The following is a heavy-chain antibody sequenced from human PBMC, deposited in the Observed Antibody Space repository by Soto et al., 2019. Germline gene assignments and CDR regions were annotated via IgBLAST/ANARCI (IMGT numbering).Heavy chain of an antibody. V-gene: IGHV5-10-1*01. CDR1: GYSFTSYW. J-gene: IGHJ6*02. CDR3: ARSHSSGWERYYYYGMDV. CDR2: IDPSDSYT. D-gene: IGHD6-19*01. Sequence: PGESLKISCKGSGYSFTSYWISWVRQMPGKGLEWMGRIDPSDSYTNYSPSFQGHVTISADKSISTAYLQWSSLKASDTAMYYCARSHSSGWERYYYYGMDVWGQGTTVTVSS.